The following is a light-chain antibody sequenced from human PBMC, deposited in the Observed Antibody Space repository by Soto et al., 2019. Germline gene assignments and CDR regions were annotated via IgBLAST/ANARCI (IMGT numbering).Light chain of an antibody. CDR1: QSISTS. J-gene: IGKJ4*01. Sequence: DIQMTQSPSSLSASVGDRVTITCRTSQSISTSLNWYQQKPGKAPNLLIFAASTLQSGVPSRFSGSGSGTDFTLTIRSLQPEDFATYYCQQSYTAPLTFGGGTKVDIK. CDR3: QQSYTAPLT. V-gene: IGKV1-39*01. CDR2: AAS.